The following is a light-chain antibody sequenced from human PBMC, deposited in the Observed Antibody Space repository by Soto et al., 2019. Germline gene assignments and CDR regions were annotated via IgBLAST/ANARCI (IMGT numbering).Light chain of an antibody. J-gene: IGLJ1*01. V-gene: IGLV2-14*03. CDR3: TSYTPSSTYV. CDR2: AVS. CDR1: SSDVGNYNY. Sequence: QSALTQPASVSGSPGQSITISCTGTSSDVGNYNYVSWYRQYPGKAPKLMIYAVSRRPSGVSNRFSGSKSGNTASLTISGXXXXXXXDYYCTSYTPSSTYVFGTGTKLTV.